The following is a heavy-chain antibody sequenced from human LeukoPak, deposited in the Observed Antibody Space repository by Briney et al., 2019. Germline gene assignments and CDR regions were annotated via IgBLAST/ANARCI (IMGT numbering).Heavy chain of an antibody. CDR3: ASLKRLGELPLDY. CDR2: IYYSGST. V-gene: IGHV4-59*01. CDR1: GGSISSYY. J-gene: IGHJ4*02. D-gene: IGHD3-16*01. Sequence: SETLSLTRTVSGGSISSYYWSWIRQPPGKGLEWIGYIYYSGSTNYNPSLKSRVTISVDTSKNQFSLKLSSVTAADTAVYYCASLKRLGELPLDYWGQGTLVTVSS.